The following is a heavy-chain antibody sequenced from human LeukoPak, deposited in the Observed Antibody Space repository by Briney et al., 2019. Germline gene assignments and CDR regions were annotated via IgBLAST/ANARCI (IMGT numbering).Heavy chain of an antibody. D-gene: IGHD6-19*01. J-gene: IGHJ4*02. CDR1: GFTFSSYA. V-gene: IGHV3-30-3*01. CDR3: ARDGEQWLVSYYFDY. Sequence: GRSLRLSCAASGFTFSSYAMHWVRQAPGKGPEWVAVISYDGSNKYYADSVKGRFTISRDNSKNTLYLQMNSLRAEDTAVYYCARDGEQWLVSYYFDYWGQGTLVTVSS. CDR2: ISYDGSNK.